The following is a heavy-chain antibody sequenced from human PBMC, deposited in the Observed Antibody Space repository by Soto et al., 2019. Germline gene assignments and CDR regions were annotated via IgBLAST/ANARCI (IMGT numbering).Heavy chain of an antibody. V-gene: IGHV1-69*13. J-gene: IGHJ6*02. CDR2: IIPIFGTA. CDR3: ASRRVTIFGVVIAEPYYYYGMDV. Sequence: SVKVSCKASGGTFSSYAISWVRQAPGQGLEWMGGIIPIFGTANYAQKFQGRVTITADESTSTAYMELSSLRSEDTAVYYCASRRVTIFGVVIAEPYYYYGMDVWGQGTTVTVSS. D-gene: IGHD3-3*01. CDR1: GGTFSSYA.